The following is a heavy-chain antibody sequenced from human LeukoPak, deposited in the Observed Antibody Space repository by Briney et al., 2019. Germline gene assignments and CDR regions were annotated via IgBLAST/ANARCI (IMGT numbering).Heavy chain of an antibody. D-gene: IGHD4-17*01. V-gene: IGHV1-18*01. Sequence: GASVKVSCKASGYTFTSYGISWVRQAPGQGLEWMGWISAYNGNTNYAQKLQGRVTMTTDTSTSTACMELRSLRSDDTAVYYCARSLYGAPEYFQHWGQGTLVTVSS. CDR1: GYTFTSYG. J-gene: IGHJ1*01. CDR3: ARSLYGAPEYFQH. CDR2: ISAYNGNT.